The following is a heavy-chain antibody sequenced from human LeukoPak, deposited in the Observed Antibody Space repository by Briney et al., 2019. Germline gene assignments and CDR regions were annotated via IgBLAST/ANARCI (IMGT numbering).Heavy chain of an antibody. CDR2: IYYSGST. Sequence: SQILSLTCTVSGGSISSGDYYWSWIRQPPGEGLEWIGYIYYSGSTYYNPSLKSRVTISVDTSKNQFSLKLSSVTAADTAVYYCARGPLWWYALDYWGQGTLVTVSS. CDR1: GGSISSGDYY. CDR3: ARGPLWWYALDY. J-gene: IGHJ4*02. D-gene: IGHD2-15*01. V-gene: IGHV4-30-4*01.